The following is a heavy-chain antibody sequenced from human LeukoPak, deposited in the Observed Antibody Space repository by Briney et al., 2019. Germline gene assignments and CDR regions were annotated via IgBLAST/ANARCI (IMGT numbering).Heavy chain of an antibody. Sequence: PGGSLRLSCAASGFTFSSYWMSWVRQAPGKGLDWVSVISGRGDSTYYADSVKGRFTISRDNSRNTLYLQMNSLSAEDTAVYYCAKDRGVTVDYYYYYMDVWGKGTPVTVSS. J-gene: IGHJ6*03. CDR3: AKDRGVTVDYYYYYMDV. V-gene: IGHV3-23*01. D-gene: IGHD2-21*02. CDR2: ISGRGDST. CDR1: GFTFSSYW.